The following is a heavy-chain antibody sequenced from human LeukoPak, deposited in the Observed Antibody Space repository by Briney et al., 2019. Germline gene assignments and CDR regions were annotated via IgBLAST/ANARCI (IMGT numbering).Heavy chain of an antibody. J-gene: IGHJ6*03. CDR3: ARVKDPGGYYYYYYMDV. CDR2: GST. Sequence: SETLSLTCTVSGGSINSDTYYWGWIRQPPGKGLEWIGSGSTYYNPSLKSRVTISVDTSKNQFSLKLSSVTAADTAMYYCARVKDPGGYYYYYYMDVWGKGTTVTVSS. V-gene: IGHV4-39*07. D-gene: IGHD3-16*01. CDR1: GGSINSDTYY.